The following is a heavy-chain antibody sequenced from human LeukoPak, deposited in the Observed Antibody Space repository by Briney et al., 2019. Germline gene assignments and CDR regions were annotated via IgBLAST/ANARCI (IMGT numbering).Heavy chain of an antibody. CDR2: MNPNSGNT. CDR1: GYTFTSYD. D-gene: IGHD1-26*01. V-gene: IGHV1-8*03. J-gene: IGHJ4*02. CDR3: ARGSDRVGAEFDY. Sequence: ASVKVPCKASGYTFTSYDINWVRQATGQGLEWMGWMNPNSGNTGYAQKFQGRVTITRNTSISTAYMELSSLRSEDTAVYYCARGSDRVGAEFDYWGQGTLVTVSS.